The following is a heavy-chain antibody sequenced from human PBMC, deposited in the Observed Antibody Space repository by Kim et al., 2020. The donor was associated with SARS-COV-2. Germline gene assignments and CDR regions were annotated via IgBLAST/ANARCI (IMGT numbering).Heavy chain of an antibody. V-gene: IGHV1-18*01. Sequence: ASVKVSCKASGYTFINYGISWVRQAPGQGLEWMGWISAYNGNTDYAQRFEGRVTMTRDTSTNTAYMEMRSLRSDDTAVYYCARDASVEYYDSSGDACDYWGQGTLVTVSS. CDR2: ISAYNGNT. CDR1: GYTFINYG. J-gene: IGHJ4*02. D-gene: IGHD3-22*01. CDR3: ARDASVEYYDSSGDACDY.